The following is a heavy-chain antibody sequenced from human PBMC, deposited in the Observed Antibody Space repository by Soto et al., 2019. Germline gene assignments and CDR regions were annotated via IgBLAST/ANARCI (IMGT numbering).Heavy chain of an antibody. D-gene: IGHD4-17*01. CDR1: GGSISSYY. V-gene: IGHV4-59*08. Sequence: SETLSLTCTVSGGSISSYYWSWIRQPPGKGLEWIGYIYYSGSTNYNPSLKSRVTISVDTSKNQFSLKLSSVTAADTAVYYCARWSHDYGVAAWFDPWGQGTLVTVSS. J-gene: IGHJ5*02. CDR3: ARWSHDYGVAAWFDP. CDR2: IYYSGST.